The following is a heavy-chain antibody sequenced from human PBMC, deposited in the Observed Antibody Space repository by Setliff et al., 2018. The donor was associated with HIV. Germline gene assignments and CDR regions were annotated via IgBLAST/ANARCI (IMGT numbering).Heavy chain of an antibody. CDR3: ATDLADDAFDI. J-gene: IGHJ3*02. Sequence: ASVKVSCKASGYTFTSYDINWVRQATGQGLEWMGWMNPNSGNTGYAQKFQGRVTITADTSTDTAYMELSSLRSEDTAVYYCATDLADDAFDIWGQGTMVTVSS. V-gene: IGHV1-8*02. CDR2: MNPNSGNT. D-gene: IGHD6-13*01. CDR1: GYTFTSYD.